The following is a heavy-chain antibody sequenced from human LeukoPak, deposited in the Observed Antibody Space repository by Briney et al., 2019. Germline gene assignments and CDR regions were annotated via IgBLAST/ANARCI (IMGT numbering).Heavy chain of an antibody. CDR1: GFTFSDHY. J-gene: IGHJ4*02. D-gene: IGHD2-15*01. CDR2: SRNKANSYTT. Sequence: PTGGSLRLSCAASGFTFSDHYIDWVRQAPGKGLQWVGRSRNKANSYTTEYAASVKGRFIISRDDSESSLYLQMNSLRAEDTALYYCASQEGYCSGGSCPKGAFDYWGQGTLVTVSS. V-gene: IGHV3-72*01. CDR3: ASQEGYCSGGSCPKGAFDY.